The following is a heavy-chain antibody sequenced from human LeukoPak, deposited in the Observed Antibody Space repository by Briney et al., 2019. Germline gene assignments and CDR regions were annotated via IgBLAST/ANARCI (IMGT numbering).Heavy chain of an antibody. CDR1: GGSISTYY. CDR3: ARDKAHSYGRYFDP. J-gene: IGHJ5*02. D-gene: IGHD5-18*01. V-gene: IGHV4-59*01. Sequence: SETLSLTCSVAGGSISTYYWNWIRQTPGKGLECIGHISNGNTDYNPSLKSRVTISVDTSKNQFSLRLTSVTAADTAVYYCARDKAHSYGRYFDPWGQGALVIVSS. CDR2: ISNGNT.